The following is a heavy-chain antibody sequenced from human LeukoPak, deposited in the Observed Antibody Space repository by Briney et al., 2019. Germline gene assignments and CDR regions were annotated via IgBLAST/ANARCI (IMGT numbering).Heavy chain of an antibody. CDR3: ARNKRGYSGYSMDV. D-gene: IGHD5-12*01. CDR1: GGSISSYY. CDR2: IYTSGST. V-gene: IGHV4-4*07. J-gene: IGHJ6*02. Sequence: PSETLSLTCTVSGGSISSYYWSWIRQPAGKELEWIGRIYTSGSTNYNPSLKCRVTMSVDTSKNQYSLKLSSVTAADTAVYYCARNKRGYSGYSMDVWGQGTTVTVSS.